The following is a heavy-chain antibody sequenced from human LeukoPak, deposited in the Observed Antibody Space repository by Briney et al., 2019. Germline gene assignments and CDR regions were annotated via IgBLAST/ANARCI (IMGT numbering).Heavy chain of an antibody. CDR3: ANLAGGDYVNFDY. D-gene: IGHD4-17*01. CDR2: ISGSVVST. V-gene: IGHV3-23*01. Sequence: GGGLRLSCAASGLTFSRYAMSWVPQAPGDRREWVSAISGSVVSTDYADSVKARFTIYRDNSKNMLYLQMNSLSAEDTAVYYCANLAGGDYVNFDYWGQGTLVTVSS. J-gene: IGHJ4*02. CDR1: GLTFSRYA.